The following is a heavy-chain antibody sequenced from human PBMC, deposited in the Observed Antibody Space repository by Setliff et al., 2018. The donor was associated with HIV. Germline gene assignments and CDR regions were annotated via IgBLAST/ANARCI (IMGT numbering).Heavy chain of an antibody. CDR1: GGTLSNYV. CDR2: FIAVLDIT. Sequence: SVKVSCKTSGGTLSNYVITWVRQAPGQGLEWMGQFIAVLDITSYAQKFQGRLTITADESTSTMYMELSSLRSDDTAVYYCAGPRGDEAFDIWGQGTMVTVSS. V-gene: IGHV1-69*10. D-gene: IGHD3-10*01. J-gene: IGHJ3*02. CDR3: AGPRGDEAFDI.